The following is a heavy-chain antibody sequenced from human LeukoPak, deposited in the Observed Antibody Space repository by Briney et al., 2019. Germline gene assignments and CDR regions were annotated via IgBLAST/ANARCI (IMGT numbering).Heavy chain of an antibody. J-gene: IGHJ4*02. CDR1: GGSISTYY. V-gene: IGHV4-59*01. D-gene: IGHD3-22*01. CDR3: ARSPYYYDSSGYYGYRVGYFDY. Sequence: MSSETLSLTCTVSGGSISTYYWSWIRQPPGKGLEWIGYIYYSGSTSYNPSLKSRVTISVDTSKNQFSLKLNSVTAADTAVYYCARSPYYYDSSGYYGYRVGYFDYWGQGTLVTVSS. CDR2: IYYSGST.